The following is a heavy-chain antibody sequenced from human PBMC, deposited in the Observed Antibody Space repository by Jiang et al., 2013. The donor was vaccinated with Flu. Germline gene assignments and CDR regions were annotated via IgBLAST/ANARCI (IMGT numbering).Heavy chain of an antibody. V-gene: IGHV4-39*01. CDR2: IYYSGST. CDR3: ARLDYGDGYYYYGMDV. D-gene: IGHD4-17*01. CDR1: SISSSHYL. J-gene: IGHJ6*02. Sequence: SISSSHYLWGWIRQPPGKGLEWIGSIYYSGSTYYNPSLKSRVTMSVDTSKNQFSLKLSSVTAADTAVYYCARLDYGDGYYYYGMDVWGQGTTVTVSS.